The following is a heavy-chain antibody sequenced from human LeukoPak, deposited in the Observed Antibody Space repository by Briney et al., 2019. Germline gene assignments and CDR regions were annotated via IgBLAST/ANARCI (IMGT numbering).Heavy chain of an antibody. D-gene: IGHD2-15*01. J-gene: IGHJ4*02. V-gene: IGHV3-23*01. CDR1: GFTFSSYA. CDR3: AKSHTSLKYCGGGSCLYSLDY. CDR2: ISGSGGST. Sequence: GGSLRLSCAASGFTFSSYAMSWVRQAPGKGLEWVSAISGSGGSTYYADSVKGRFTISRDNSKNTLYLQMNSLRAEDTAVYYCAKSHTSLKYCGGGSCLYSLDYWGQGTLVTVSS.